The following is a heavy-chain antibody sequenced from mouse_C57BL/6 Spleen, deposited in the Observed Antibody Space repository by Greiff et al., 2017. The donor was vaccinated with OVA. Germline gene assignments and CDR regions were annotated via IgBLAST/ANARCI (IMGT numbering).Heavy chain of an antibody. V-gene: IGHV1-55*01. CDR1: GYTFTSYW. CDR2: IYPGSGST. Sequence: QVQLQQPGAELVKPGASVKMSCKASGYTFTSYWITWVKQRPGQGLEWIGDIYPGSGSTKYNEKFKSKATLTVDTSSSTAYMQLSSLTADDSAVYYCARGRSWFAYWGQGTLVTVSA. CDR3: ARGRSWFAY. J-gene: IGHJ3*01.